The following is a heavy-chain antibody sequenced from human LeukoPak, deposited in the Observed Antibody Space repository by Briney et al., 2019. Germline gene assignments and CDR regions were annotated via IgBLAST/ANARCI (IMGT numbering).Heavy chain of an antibody. CDR2: INSGGSST. Sequence: PGGSLRLSCAVSGFTFSSYWMHWVRQAPGKGLVWVSRINSGGSSTSYADSVKGRFTISRDNAKNTLYLQMNSLRAEDTAVYYCARDWSYDYVWGSYRPGGQGTLVTVSS. D-gene: IGHD3-16*02. J-gene: IGHJ4*02. V-gene: IGHV3-74*01. CDR3: ARDWSYDYVWGSYRP. CDR1: GFTFSSYW.